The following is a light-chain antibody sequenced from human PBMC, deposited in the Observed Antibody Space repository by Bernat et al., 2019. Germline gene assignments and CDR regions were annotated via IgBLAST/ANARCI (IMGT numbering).Light chain of an antibody. Sequence: QSALTQPRSVSGSPGQSVTISCTGTSSDVGDRNYVSWYQHRPGQAPKFIIYDVSKRPSGVPDRFSGSKSGHTASLTISGLQADDEADYYCCSYAGNSFVFGTGTKVTVL. V-gene: IGLV2-11*01. CDR1: SSDVGDRNY. CDR2: DVS. CDR3: CSYAGNSFV. J-gene: IGLJ1*01.